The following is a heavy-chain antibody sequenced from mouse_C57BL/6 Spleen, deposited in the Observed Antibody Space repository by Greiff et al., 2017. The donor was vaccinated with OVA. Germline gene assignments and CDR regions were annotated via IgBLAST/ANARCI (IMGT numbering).Heavy chain of an antibody. CDR1: GFTFSDYG. CDR3: ARPGGGSSYWYFDV. J-gene: IGHJ1*03. D-gene: IGHD1-1*01. V-gene: IGHV5-17*01. CDR2: ISSGSSTI. Sequence: EVQLVESGGGLVKPGGSLKLSCAASGFTFSDYGMHWVRQAPEKGLEWVAYISSGSSTIYYADTVKGRFTISSYNAKNTLFLQMTSLRSEDTAMYYCARPGGGSSYWYFDVWGTGTTVTVSS.